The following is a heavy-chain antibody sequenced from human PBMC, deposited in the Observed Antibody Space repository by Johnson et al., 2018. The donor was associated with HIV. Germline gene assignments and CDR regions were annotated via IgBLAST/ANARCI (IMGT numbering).Heavy chain of an antibody. J-gene: IGHJ3*01. CDR3: AREPELELQFSHAFDF. CDR1: QVTFTFYY. V-gene: IGHV3-20*04. Sequence: VQLVESGGGLAKPAWSTRISCAASQVTFTFYYMNCVRLAPGNGLEWVSGINWNGARTGYADSVKGRFTISRDNAKNSLYLHMNSLRAEDTALYYCAREPELELQFSHAFDFWGQGTMVTVSS. CDR2: INWNGART. D-gene: IGHD1-7*01.